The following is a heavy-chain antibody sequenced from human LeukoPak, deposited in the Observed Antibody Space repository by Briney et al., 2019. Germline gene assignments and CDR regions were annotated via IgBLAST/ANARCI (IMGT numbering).Heavy chain of an antibody. CDR3: ARGNGSGSYYLYYYYYYMDV. CDR1: GFTFSSYE. Sequence: GGSLRLSCAASGFTFSSYEMNWVRQAPGKGLEWVSYISSSGSTIYYADSVKGRFTISRDNAKNSLYLQMNSLRAEDTAVYYCARGNGSGSYYLYYYYYYMDVWGKGTTVTVSS. J-gene: IGHJ6*03. V-gene: IGHV3-48*03. D-gene: IGHD3-10*01. CDR2: ISSSGSTI.